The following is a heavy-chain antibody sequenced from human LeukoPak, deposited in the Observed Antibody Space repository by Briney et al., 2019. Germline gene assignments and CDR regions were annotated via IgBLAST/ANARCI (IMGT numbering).Heavy chain of an antibody. CDR2: INHSGST. Sequence: SETLSLTCAVYGGSFSGYYWSWIRQPPGKGLEWIGEINHSGSTNYNPSLKSRVTISVDTSKNQFSLKLSSVTAADTAVYYCTRGSEWLSAFDIWGQGTMVTVSS. V-gene: IGHV4-34*01. CDR1: GGSFSGYY. CDR3: TRGSEWLSAFDI. D-gene: IGHD3-3*01. J-gene: IGHJ3*02.